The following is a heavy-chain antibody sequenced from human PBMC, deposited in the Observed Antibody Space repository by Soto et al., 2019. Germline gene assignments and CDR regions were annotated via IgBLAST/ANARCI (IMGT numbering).Heavy chain of an antibody. CDR2: ISYDGSNK. CDR3: AKGYCSSTSCYTMRFLEWLLYWYDY. CDR1: GFTFSSYG. V-gene: IGHV3-30*18. J-gene: IGHJ4*02. D-gene: IGHD2-2*02. Sequence: GGSLRLSCAASGFTFSSYGMHWVRQAPGKGLEWVAVISYDGSNKYYADSVKGLFTISRDNSKNTLYLQMNSLRAEDTAVYYCAKGYCSSTSCYTMRFLEWLLYWYDYWGQGTLVTVSS.